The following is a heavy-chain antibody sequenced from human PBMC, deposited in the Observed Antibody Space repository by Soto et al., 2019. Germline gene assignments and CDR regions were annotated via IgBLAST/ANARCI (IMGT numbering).Heavy chain of an antibody. CDR2: ISSSSSYT. J-gene: IGHJ3*02. D-gene: IGHD4-17*01. V-gene: IGHV3-11*06. CDR3: ARELRDYGGNSPSAFGI. CDR1: GFTFSDYY. Sequence: PGGSLRLSCAASGFTFSDYYMRWIRQAPGKGLEWVSYISSSSSYTNYADSVKGRFTISRDNAKNSLYLQMNSLRAEDTAVYYCARELRDYGGNSPSAFGIWGQGTMVTVSS.